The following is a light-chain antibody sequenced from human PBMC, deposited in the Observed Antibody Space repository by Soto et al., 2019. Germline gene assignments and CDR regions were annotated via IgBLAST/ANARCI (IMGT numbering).Light chain of an antibody. CDR3: QHYNSYSEA. CDR2: AAS. V-gene: IGKV1-9*01. CDR1: QDVSRS. J-gene: IGKJ1*01. Sequence: DTQLTQSPSFLSASVGDRVTITCRASQDVSRSLGWYQQKPGKAPSLLISAASTLHSGVPSRFSGSGSGTEFTLTISSLQPDDFATYYCQHYNSYSEAFGQGTKVELK.